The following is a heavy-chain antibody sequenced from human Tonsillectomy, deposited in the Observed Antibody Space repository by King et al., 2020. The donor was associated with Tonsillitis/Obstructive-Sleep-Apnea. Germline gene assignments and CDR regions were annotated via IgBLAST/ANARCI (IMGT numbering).Heavy chain of an antibody. V-gene: IGHV3-30*04. Sequence: VQLVESGGGVVQPGRSLRLSCAASGFTFSSYAMHWVRQAPGKGLEWVAVISFDGSNKYYADSVKGRFTISRDNSKNTLYLQMNSLRAEDSAVYYCAREWGTTQFYYYYGMDVWGQGTTVTVSS. CDR1: GFTFSSYA. J-gene: IGHJ6*02. CDR3: AREWGTTQFYYYYGMDV. CDR2: ISFDGSNK. D-gene: IGHD3-16*01.